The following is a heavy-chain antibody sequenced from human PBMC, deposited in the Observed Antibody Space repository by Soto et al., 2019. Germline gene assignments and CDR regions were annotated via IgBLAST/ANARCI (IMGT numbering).Heavy chain of an antibody. CDR1: GFTFSSYA. CDR2: ISYDGSNK. J-gene: IGHJ5*02. V-gene: IGHV3-30-3*01. CDR3: ARNQWGVVPAASATWFDP. Sequence: GGSLRLSCAASGFTFSSYAMHWVRQAPGEGLEWVAVISYDGSNKYYADSVKGRFTISRDNSKNTLYLQMNSLRAEDTAVYYCARNQWGVVPAASATWFDPWGQGPLVTVSS. D-gene: IGHD2-2*01.